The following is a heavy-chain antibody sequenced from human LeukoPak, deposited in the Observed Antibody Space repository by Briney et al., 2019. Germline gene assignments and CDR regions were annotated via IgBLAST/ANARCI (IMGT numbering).Heavy chain of an antibody. D-gene: IGHD2-21*02. CDR1: GFTFSSYG. V-gene: IGHV3-30*18. Sequence: GGSLRLSCAASGFTFSSYGMRWVRQAPGKGLEWVAVISYDGSNKYYADSVKGRFTIPRENSKNTLYLRMNSLRAQDTAVYYCAKATTGVVTAIQYFQHWGQGTLVTVSS. J-gene: IGHJ1*01. CDR3: AKATTGVVTAIQYFQH. CDR2: ISYDGSNK.